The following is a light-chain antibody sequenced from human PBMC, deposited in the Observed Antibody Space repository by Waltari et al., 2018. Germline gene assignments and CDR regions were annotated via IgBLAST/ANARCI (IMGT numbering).Light chain of an antibody. J-gene: IGLJ3*02. CDR1: SSNIGAGYD. V-gene: IGLV1-40*01. CDR3: QSYDSSLSGSWV. Sequence: QSVLTQPPSVSGAPGQRVTISCTGSSSNIGAGYDVHWYQQLPGTAPKLLIDGRRNRPSGVPDLFACSKSGTSAALAITGLQAEDEADYYCQSYDSSLSGSWVFGGGTKLTVL. CDR2: GRR.